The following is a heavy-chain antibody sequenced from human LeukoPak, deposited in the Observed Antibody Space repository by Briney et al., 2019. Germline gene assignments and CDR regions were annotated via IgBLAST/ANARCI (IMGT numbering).Heavy chain of an antibody. J-gene: IGHJ4*02. V-gene: IGHV3-11*05. Sequence: GGSLRLSCAASGFTFSDYYMYWIRQAPGKGREGRSCISGSRSYTNYADSVRGRFTISRDNAKNSLYLQMNSLRADDTAVYYCARDLHYYGSGTYFDYWGQGPLVPVSS. D-gene: IGHD3-10*01. CDR2: ISGSRSYT. CDR1: GFTFSDYY. CDR3: ARDLHYYGSGTYFDY.